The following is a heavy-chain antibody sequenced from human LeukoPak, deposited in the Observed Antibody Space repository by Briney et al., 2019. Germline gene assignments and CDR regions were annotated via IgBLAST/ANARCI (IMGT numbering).Heavy chain of an antibody. D-gene: IGHD3-3*01. V-gene: IGHV4-59*05. CDR2: IYYSGST. Sequence: PSETLSLTCTVSGGSISSYYWSWIRQPAGKGLEWIGSIYYSGSTYYNPSLKSRVTISVDTSKNQFSLKLSSVTAADTAVYYCARHLFWSGNIDYWGQGTLVTVSS. J-gene: IGHJ4*02. CDR1: GGSISSYY. CDR3: ARHLFWSGNIDY.